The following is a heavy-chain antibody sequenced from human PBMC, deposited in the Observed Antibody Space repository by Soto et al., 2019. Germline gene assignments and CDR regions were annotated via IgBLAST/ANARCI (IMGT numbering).Heavy chain of an antibody. J-gene: IGHJ4*02. V-gene: IGHV5-51*01. CDR3: ARLAQYQPFYYFDS. CDR1: GYTFTSYW. CDR2: IFPGDSDT. Sequence: ESLKISCKGSGYTFTSYWIGWVRQIPGKGLEWMGRIFPGDSDTRHSPSFQGQVTLSADKSSSTAFLQWSSLKASDTALYYCARLAQYQPFYYFDSWGQGTLVTVSS. D-gene: IGHD2-2*01.